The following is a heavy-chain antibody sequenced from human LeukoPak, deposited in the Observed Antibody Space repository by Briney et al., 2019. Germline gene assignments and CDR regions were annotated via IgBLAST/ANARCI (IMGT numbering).Heavy chain of an antibody. D-gene: IGHD5-24*01. CDR2: IIPILGIA. CDR3: ARVGEDGYNNRNCAFDI. J-gene: IGHJ3*02. Sequence: SVKVSCKASGGTFSSYTISWVRQAPGQGLEWMGRIIPILGIANYAQKFRGRVTITADKSTSTAYMELSSLRSEDTAVYYCARVGEDGYNNRNCAFDIWGQGTMVTVSS. CDR1: GGTFSSYT. V-gene: IGHV1-69*02.